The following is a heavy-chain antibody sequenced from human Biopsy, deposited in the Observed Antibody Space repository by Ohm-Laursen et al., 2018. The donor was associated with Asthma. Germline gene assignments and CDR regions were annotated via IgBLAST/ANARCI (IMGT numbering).Heavy chain of an antibody. CDR1: GYNFISFA. CDR3: ARTYYDFLTGQVKDVFGV. CDR2: VNTGNGDT. Sequence: SVSASRQASGYNFISFAIHSVRHAPGQRLEWMGWVNTGNGDTKYSQKFQGRVTITRDTSASTAYMELRSLRSEETATYYCARTYYDFLTGQVKDVFGVWGQGTMVTVSS. V-gene: IGHV1-3*04. D-gene: IGHD3-9*01. J-gene: IGHJ3*01.